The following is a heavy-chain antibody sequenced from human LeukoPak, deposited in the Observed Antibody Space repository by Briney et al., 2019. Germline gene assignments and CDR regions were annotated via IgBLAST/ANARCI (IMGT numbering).Heavy chain of an antibody. D-gene: IGHD5-12*01. CDR1: GYTFTGYY. V-gene: IGHV1-2*02. Sequence: EASVKVSCKASGYTFTGYYIHWVRQAPGQGLEWMGWINPNSGGTNYAQNFQDRVTMTRDTSISTAYMGLSRLRSDDTAVYYCARDYGGILVAETFDYWGQGTLVTVSS. CDR2: INPNSGGT. CDR3: ARDYGGILVAETFDY. J-gene: IGHJ4*02.